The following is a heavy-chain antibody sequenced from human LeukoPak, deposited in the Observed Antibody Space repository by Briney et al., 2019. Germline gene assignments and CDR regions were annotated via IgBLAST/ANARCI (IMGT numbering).Heavy chain of an antibody. CDR2: IKQDGSEK. CDR3: ARDQAATSEGFDI. J-gene: IGHJ3*02. CDR1: GFTFSSYW. Sequence: GGSLRLSCAASGFTFSSYWMSWVRQAPGKGLEWVANIKQDGSEKYYVDSVKGRSTISRDNAKNSLYLQMNSLRAEDTAVYYCARDQAATSEGFDIWGQGTMVTVSS. V-gene: IGHV3-7*01. D-gene: IGHD6-25*01.